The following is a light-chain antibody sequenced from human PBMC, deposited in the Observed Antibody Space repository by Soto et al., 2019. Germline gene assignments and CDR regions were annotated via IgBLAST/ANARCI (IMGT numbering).Light chain of an antibody. Sequence: EIGVTQAPCTLSVSPGESATLSCRASQSLSNSNLAWYRQKPGQAPRLLIYGASCRATGLPDRVSGSESGTDFTLSIARLETEDVAIYYCQQYSTSPYTFGQGNKLEIK. V-gene: IGKV3-20*01. J-gene: IGKJ2*01. CDR1: QSLSNSN. CDR3: QQYSTSPYT. CDR2: GAS.